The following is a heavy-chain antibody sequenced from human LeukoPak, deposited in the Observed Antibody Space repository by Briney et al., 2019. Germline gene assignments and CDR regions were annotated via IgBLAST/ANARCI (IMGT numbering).Heavy chain of an antibody. D-gene: IGHD3-10*01. Sequence: GGSLRLSCAASGFTFSDYYMSWIRRAPGKGLEWVSYISSSGSTIYYADSVKGRFTISRDNAKNSLYLQMNSLRAEDTAVYYCARDRDAWFGELSSFDYWGQGTLVTVSS. CDR3: ARDRDAWFGELSSFDY. CDR1: GFTFSDYY. J-gene: IGHJ4*02. CDR2: ISSSGSTI. V-gene: IGHV3-11*01.